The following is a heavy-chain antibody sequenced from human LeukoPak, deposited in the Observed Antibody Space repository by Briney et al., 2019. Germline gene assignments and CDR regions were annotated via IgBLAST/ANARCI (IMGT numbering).Heavy chain of an antibody. D-gene: IGHD6-13*01. Sequence: PGGSLRLSCAASGFTFGSYGMHWVRQAPGKGLEWVAVIWYDGSNKYYADSVKGRFTISRDNSKNTLYLQMNSLRAEDTAVYYCAREVAAAGTYYFDYWGQGTLVTVSS. CDR3: AREVAAAGTYYFDY. CDR2: IWYDGSNK. V-gene: IGHV3-33*01. J-gene: IGHJ4*02. CDR1: GFTFGSYG.